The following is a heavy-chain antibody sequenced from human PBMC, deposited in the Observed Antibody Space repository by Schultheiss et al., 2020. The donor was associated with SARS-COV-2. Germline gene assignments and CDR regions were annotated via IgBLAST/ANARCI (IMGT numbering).Heavy chain of an antibody. Sequence: GGSLRLSCAASGFTFSSYGMHWVRQAPGKGLEWVAVISYVGSNKYYADSVKGRFTISRDNAKNTLYLQMNSLRAEDTAVYYCASVPRYDSSGYHYWGQGTLVTVSS. CDR3: ASVPRYDSSGYHY. CDR1: GFTFSSYG. D-gene: IGHD3-22*01. V-gene: IGHV3-30*12. CDR2: ISYVGSNK. J-gene: IGHJ4*02.